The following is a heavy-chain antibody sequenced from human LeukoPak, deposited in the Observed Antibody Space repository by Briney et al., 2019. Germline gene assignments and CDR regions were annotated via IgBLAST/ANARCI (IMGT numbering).Heavy chain of an antibody. V-gene: IGHV3-33*06. D-gene: IGHD1-26*01. CDR1: GFTFSSYG. J-gene: IGHJ3*02. Sequence: GGSLRLSCAASGFTFSSYGMHWVRQAPAKGLEWVAVICNDGSNKYYADSVKGRFTISRDNSKNTLYLQMNSLRAEDTAVYYCAKDFGSYLGVFDIWGQGTMVTVSS. CDR2: ICNDGSNK. CDR3: AKDFGSYLGVFDI.